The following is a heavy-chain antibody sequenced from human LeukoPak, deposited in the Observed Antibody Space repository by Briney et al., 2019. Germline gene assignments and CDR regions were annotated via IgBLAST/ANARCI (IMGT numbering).Heavy chain of an antibody. D-gene: IGHD3-22*01. CDR3: ARGHYDSIGYLGGGYYYYYMDV. CDR2: IYSGGST. V-gene: IGHV3-53*01. J-gene: IGHJ6*03. CDR1: GFTVSSNY. Sequence: GGSLRLSCAASGFTVSSNYMSWVRQAPGKGLEWVSVIYSGGSTYYADSVKGRFTISRDNSKNTLYLQMNSLRAEDTAVYYCARGHYDSIGYLGGGYYYYYMDVWGKGTRSPSP.